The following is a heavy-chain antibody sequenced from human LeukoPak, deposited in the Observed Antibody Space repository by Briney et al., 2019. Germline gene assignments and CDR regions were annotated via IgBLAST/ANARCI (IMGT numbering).Heavy chain of an antibody. V-gene: IGHV3-7*01. Sequence: GGSLRLSCAASGFTFSSYSMSWVRQAPGKGLEWVANIKQDGSEKYYVDSVKGRFTISRDNAKNSLYLQMNSLRAEDTAVYYCARLTSCYDYWGQGTLVTVPS. J-gene: IGHJ4*02. D-gene: IGHD2-2*01. CDR2: IKQDGSEK. CDR1: GFTFSSYS. CDR3: ARLTSCYDY.